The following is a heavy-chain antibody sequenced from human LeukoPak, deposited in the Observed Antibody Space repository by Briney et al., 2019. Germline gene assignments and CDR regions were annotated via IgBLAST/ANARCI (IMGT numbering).Heavy chain of an antibody. CDR1: GGSISSSNW. V-gene: IGHV4-4*02. J-gene: IGHJ4*02. CDR3: ARIGRGNVARKFDY. CDR2: IYHSGST. Sequence: SETLSLTCAVSGGSISSSNWWSWVRQPPGKGLEWIGEIYHSGSTNYNPSLKSRVTISVDKSKNQFSLKLSSVTAADTAVYYCARIGRGNVARKFDYWGQGTLVTVSS. D-gene: IGHD4-23*01.